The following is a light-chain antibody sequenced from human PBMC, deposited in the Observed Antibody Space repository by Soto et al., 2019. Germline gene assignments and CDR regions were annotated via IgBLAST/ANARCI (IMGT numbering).Light chain of an antibody. V-gene: IGKV3-20*01. CDR1: QTVRNNY. J-gene: IGKJ4*01. CDR3: QQFSSYPLP. Sequence: EIVLTQSRGTLSVSPGARATLSCRASQTVRNNYLAWYQQKPGQDPRLLIYDEYSRATGIQDRFSGGGSGTDFTLTIRRLEPEDFAVYYCQQFSSYPLPFGGGTKVDIK. CDR2: DEY.